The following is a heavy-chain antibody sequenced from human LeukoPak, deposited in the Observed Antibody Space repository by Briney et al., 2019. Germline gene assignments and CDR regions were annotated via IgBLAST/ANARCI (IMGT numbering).Heavy chain of an antibody. CDR2: ISGSGGSK. V-gene: IGHV3-23*01. CDR1: GFTFSDYA. D-gene: IGHD2-21*01. J-gene: IGHJ4*02. CDR3: VKGKTHCYGPGDS. Sequence: GGSLRLSCAASGFTFSDYAMSWVRQVPGKGLEWVSAISGSGGSKYYADSVKGRLTMSRDNPKATLDLQLSSLRVDDTAVYYCVKGKTHCYGPGDSWGQGTLVTVSS.